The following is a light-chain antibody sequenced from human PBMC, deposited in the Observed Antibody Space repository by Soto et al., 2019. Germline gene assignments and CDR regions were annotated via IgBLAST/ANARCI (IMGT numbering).Light chain of an antibody. Sequence: DIQMTQSPSSLSASVGDRVTITCRASQSISSYLNWYQQKPGKAPKLLIYAASSLQSGIPSRFSGSESVTDFTLTISSLQPEDFVTYYCQHSYNTPFTLGQGTKLEIK. J-gene: IGKJ2*01. CDR3: QHSYNTPFT. V-gene: IGKV1-39*01. CDR2: AAS. CDR1: QSISSY.